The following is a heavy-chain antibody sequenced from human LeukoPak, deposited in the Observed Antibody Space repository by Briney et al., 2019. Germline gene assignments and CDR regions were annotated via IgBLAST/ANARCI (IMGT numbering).Heavy chain of an antibody. CDR3: ARSLSSSWHYFDF. J-gene: IGHJ4*02. CDR2: ISVSSSDI. D-gene: IGHD6-13*01. Sequence: GGSLRLSCAASGFTVSSNYMSWVRQAPGKGLEWVSSISVSSSDIYYADSMKGRFTISRDNAKNSLYLQMNGLRAEDTAVYYCARSLSSSWHYFDFWGQGTLVTVSS. CDR1: GFTVSSNY. V-gene: IGHV3-21*01.